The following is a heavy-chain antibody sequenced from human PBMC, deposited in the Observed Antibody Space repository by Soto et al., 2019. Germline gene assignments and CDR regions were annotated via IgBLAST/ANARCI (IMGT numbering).Heavy chain of an antibody. CDR1: EGTFSSYA. J-gene: IGHJ6*02. CDR2: IIPIFGTA. V-gene: IGHV1-69*06. Sequence: ASVKVSCKASEGTFSSYAISWVRQAPGQGLEWMGGIIPIFGTANYAQKFQGRVTITADKSTSTAYMELSSLRSEDTAVYYCARDQTKYYYYYGMDVWGQGTTVTVS. CDR3: ARDQTKYYYYYGMDV.